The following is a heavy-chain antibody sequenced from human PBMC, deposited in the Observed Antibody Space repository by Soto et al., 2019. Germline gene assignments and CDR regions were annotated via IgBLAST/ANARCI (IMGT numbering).Heavy chain of an antibody. Sequence: GESLKISCLASGYSFAAYWVGWVRQMSGKGLEWMGIIYPDVSDTRYSPSFQGQVTISADKSISTVYLQWISLKASDTAIYYCVTSTWSYFGLAVWGKGTTVTVSS. V-gene: IGHV5-51*01. D-gene: IGHD2-2*01. CDR3: VTSTWSYFGLAV. CDR2: IYPDVSDT. CDR1: GYSFAAYW. J-gene: IGHJ6*04.